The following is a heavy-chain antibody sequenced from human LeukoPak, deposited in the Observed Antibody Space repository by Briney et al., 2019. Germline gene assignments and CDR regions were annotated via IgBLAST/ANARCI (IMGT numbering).Heavy chain of an antibody. CDR1: GGTFSSYA. CDR3: ARVGRYCSSTSCYNNWFDP. CDR2: IIPIFGTA. D-gene: IGHD2-2*02. Sequence: SVKVSCKASGGTFSSYAISWVRQAPGQGLEWMGGIIPIFGTANYAQKFQGRVTITADESTNTAYMELSSLRSEDTAVYYCARVGRYCSSTSCYNNWFDPWGQGTLVTVSS. J-gene: IGHJ5*02. V-gene: IGHV1-69*13.